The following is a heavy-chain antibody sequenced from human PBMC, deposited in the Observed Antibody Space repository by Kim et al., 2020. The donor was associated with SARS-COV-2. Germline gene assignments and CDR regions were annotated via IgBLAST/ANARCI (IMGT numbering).Heavy chain of an antibody. D-gene: IGHD6-19*01. CDR1: GFTFSSYS. J-gene: IGHJ6*03. CDR3: AREPLSGWYLGDYYYYMDV. V-gene: IGHV3-21*01. Sequence: GGSLRLSCAASGFTFSSYSMNWVRQAPGKGLEWVSSISSSSSYIYYADSVKGRFTISRDNAKNSLYLQMNSLRAEDTAVYYCAREPLSGWYLGDYYYYMDVWGKGTTVTVSS. CDR2: ISSSSSYI.